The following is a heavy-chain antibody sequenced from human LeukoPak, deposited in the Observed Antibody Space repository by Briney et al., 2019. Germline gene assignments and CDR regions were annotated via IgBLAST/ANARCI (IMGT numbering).Heavy chain of an antibody. Sequence: ASVNVSCKASGYTFTSYAMNWVRQAPGQGLEWMGWINTNTGNPTYAQGFTERFVFSLDTSVSTAYLQISSLKAEDTAVYYCARGDSSGWYGSYGMDVRGQGTTVTVSS. CDR1: GYTFTSYA. D-gene: IGHD6-19*01. CDR2: INTNTGNP. CDR3: ARGDSSGWYGSYGMDV. V-gene: IGHV7-4-1*02. J-gene: IGHJ6*02.